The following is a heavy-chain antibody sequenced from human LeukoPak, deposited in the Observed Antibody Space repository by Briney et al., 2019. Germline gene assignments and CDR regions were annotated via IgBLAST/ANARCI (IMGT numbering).Heavy chain of an antibody. J-gene: IGHJ3*02. CDR2: IYYSGST. V-gene: IGHV4-30-4*01. Sequence: SQTLSLTCTVSGASISSGNYYWSWIRQPPGKGLEYIGHIYYSGSTYYSPSLRSRVIISADTSKNHFSLKLSSVTAADTAEYYCARDLGGYSYGQSAFDIWGQGTMVTVSS. D-gene: IGHD5-18*01. CDR3: ARDLGGYSYGQSAFDI. CDR1: GASISSGNYY.